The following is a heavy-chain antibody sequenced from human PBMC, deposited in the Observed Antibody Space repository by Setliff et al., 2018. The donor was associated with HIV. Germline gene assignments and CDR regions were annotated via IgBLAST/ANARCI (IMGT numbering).Heavy chain of an antibody. V-gene: IGHV4-34*01. J-gene: IGHJ3*02. CDR2: IDQSGGI. CDR3: ATASGYDLFMGTFDI. D-gene: IGHD5-12*01. CDR1: GGSFSGYY. Sequence: SETLSLTCAVSGGSFSGYYWSWIRQPPGKGLEWIGEIDQSGGINYNPSLKSRVTISIDTFKNQFSMKLYSVTAADTAVYYCATASGYDLFMGTFDIWGQGTMVTVSS.